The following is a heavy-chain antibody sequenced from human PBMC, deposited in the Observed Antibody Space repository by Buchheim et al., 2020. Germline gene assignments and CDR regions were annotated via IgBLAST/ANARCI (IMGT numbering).Heavy chain of an antibody. V-gene: IGHV1-3*01. CDR1: GYTFTNNA. Sequence: QVQLVQSGAEVKKPGASVKVSCKASGYTFTNNAIHWVRQAPGQRPEWMGGINVASGNTKYSQKFQGRVTITRDTSESTAYMELSSLRSEDTAVYYCARRWSGTYGMDVWGQGTT. J-gene: IGHJ6*02. D-gene: IGHD3-3*01. CDR2: INVASGNT. CDR3: ARRWSGTYGMDV.